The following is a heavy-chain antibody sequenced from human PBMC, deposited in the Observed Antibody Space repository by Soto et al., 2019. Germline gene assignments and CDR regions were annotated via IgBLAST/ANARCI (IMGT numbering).Heavy chain of an antibody. CDR1: RSTFSSYW. Sequence: PGGSLRLSCVASRSTFSSYWMGWVRQAPGKGLEWVAIIKYHGGEKYYVDSVKGRFTISRDNARTSLYLQMDSLRADDTAVYYCVRSLAYCGYGCYYGWAFDYRGQGALVTVSS. V-gene: IGHV3-7*03. D-gene: IGHD2-21*02. J-gene: IGHJ4*02. CDR3: VRSLAYCGYGCYYGWAFDY. CDR2: IKYHGGEK.